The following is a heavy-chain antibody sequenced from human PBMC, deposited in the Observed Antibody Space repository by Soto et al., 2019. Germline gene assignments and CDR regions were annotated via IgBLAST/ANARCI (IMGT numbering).Heavy chain of an antibody. CDR1: GFTFNTYG. Sequence: EQLVESGGGVVQPGRSLRLSCAASGFTFNTYGMHWVRQAPGKGLEWVAVISYDGSDKYYADSVKGRFIISRDNSKNTLYLQMNSLGAEDTAIYYCAKSPNFYCSSPNCYKFYFDFWGQGALVTVSS. CDR3: AKSPNFYCSSPNCYKFYFDF. CDR2: ISYDGSDK. V-gene: IGHV3-30*18. D-gene: IGHD2-2*02. J-gene: IGHJ4*02.